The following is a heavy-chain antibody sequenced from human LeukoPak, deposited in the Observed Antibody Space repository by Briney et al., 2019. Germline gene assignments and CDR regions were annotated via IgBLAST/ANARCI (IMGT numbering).Heavy chain of an antibody. J-gene: IGHJ4*02. Sequence: SGRSLRLSCTASGFTFSSYWMHWVRQAPGKGPVWVSRITSDGSSTSHADSVKGRFTISRDNAKNTLYLQMNSLRAEDTAVYYCSRGVGATDSWGQGTLVTVSS. CDR3: SRGVGATDS. D-gene: IGHD1-26*01. CDR2: ITSDGSST. V-gene: IGHV3-74*01. CDR1: GFTFSSYW.